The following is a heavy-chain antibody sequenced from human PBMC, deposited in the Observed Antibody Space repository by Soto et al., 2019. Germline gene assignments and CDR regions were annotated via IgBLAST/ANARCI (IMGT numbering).Heavy chain of an antibody. V-gene: IGHV4-39*01. CDR1: GGSISSSSYY. CDR2: IYYSGST. CDR3: HTVAGIELDY. J-gene: IGHJ4*02. D-gene: IGHD6-19*01. Sequence: SETLSLTCTVSGGSISSSSYYWGWIRQPPGKGLEWIGSIYYSGSTYYNPSLKSRVTISVDTSKKQFSLKLSSVTAADTAVYYCHTVAGIELDYWGQGTLVTVSS.